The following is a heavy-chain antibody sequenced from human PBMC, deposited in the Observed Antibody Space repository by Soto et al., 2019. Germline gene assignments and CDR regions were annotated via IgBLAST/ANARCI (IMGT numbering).Heavy chain of an antibody. CDR2: IVVGSGNT. V-gene: IGHV1-58*02. CDR1: GFTFTSSA. Sequence: SVKVSCKASGFTFTSSAMQWVRQARGQRLEWIGWIVVGSGNTNYAQKFQERVTITRDMSTSTAYMELSSLRSEDTAVYYCAADLYDSSGYWPDAFDIWGQGTMVTVSS. CDR3: AADLYDSSGYWPDAFDI. J-gene: IGHJ3*02. D-gene: IGHD3-22*01.